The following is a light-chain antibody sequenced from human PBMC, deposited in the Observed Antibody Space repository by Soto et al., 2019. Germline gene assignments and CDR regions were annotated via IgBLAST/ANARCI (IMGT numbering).Light chain of an antibody. J-gene: IGKJ5*01. CDR2: DAS. Sequence: DIQMTQSPSSLSASVGDRVTITCQASQDINKNLIWYQQKPGKAPKLLIYDASDLETGVPSRFSGSCSGTVFTFTISSLQHEDFATYYCQQYESLPLTFGQGTRLEIK. V-gene: IGKV1-33*01. CDR1: QDINKN. CDR3: QQYESLPLT.